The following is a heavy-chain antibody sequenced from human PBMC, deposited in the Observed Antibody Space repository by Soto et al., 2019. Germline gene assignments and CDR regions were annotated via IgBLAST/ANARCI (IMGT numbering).Heavy chain of an antibody. J-gene: IGHJ6*02. V-gene: IGHV4-34*01. CDR2: INHSGST. Sequence: SETLSLTCAVYGGSFSGYYWSWIRQPPGKGLEWIGEINHSGSTNYNPSLKSRVTISVDTSKNQFSLKLSSVTAADTAVYYCARTLTRTLILWFGDRTAVSGMDVWGQGTTVTVSS. D-gene: IGHD3-10*01. CDR3: ARTLTRTLILWFGDRTAVSGMDV. CDR1: GGSFSGYY.